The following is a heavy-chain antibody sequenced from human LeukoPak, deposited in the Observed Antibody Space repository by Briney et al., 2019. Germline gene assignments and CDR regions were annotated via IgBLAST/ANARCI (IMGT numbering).Heavy chain of an antibody. CDR3: ARGDRAPNPSR. Sequence: PGRSLRLSCAASGFTFSSYSMNWVRPAPGKGLKWVSSISSSSSYIYYADSVKGRFTISRDNAKNSLYLQMNSLRAEDTAVYYCARGDRAPNPSRWGQGTLVTVSS. D-gene: IGHD5-18*01. CDR1: GFTFSSYS. CDR2: ISSSSSYI. J-gene: IGHJ4*02. V-gene: IGHV3-21*01.